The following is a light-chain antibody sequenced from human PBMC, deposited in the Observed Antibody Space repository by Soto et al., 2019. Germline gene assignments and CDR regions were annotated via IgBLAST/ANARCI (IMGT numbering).Light chain of an antibody. CDR3: CSYVDIYTDV. V-gene: IGLV2-11*01. J-gene: IGLJ1*01. CDR1: NSDIGGYNF. CDR2: DVT. Sequence: QSALTQPRSVSGSPGQSVTISCAGTNSDIGGYNFVSWYLQRPGTAPKLMIYDVTKRPSGVPDRFSGSKSGNTASLTISGLQAEDEADYYCCSYVDIYTDVFGTGTKLTVL.